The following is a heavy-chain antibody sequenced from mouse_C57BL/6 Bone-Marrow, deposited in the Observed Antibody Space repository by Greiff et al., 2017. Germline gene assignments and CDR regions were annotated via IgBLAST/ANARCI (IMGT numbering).Heavy chain of an antibody. Sequence: VNVVESGAELVRPGASVKLSCKASGYTFTDYYINWVKQRPGQGLEWIARIYPGSGNTYYNEKFKGKATLTAEKSSSTAYMQLSSLTSEDSAVYFCARETTGFAYWGQGTLVTVSA. CDR1: GYTFTDYY. D-gene: IGHD1-1*01. J-gene: IGHJ3*01. V-gene: IGHV1-76*01. CDR3: ARETTGFAY. CDR2: IYPGSGNT.